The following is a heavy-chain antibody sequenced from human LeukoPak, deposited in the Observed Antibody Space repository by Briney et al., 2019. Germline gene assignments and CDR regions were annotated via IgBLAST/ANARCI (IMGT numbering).Heavy chain of an antibody. J-gene: IGHJ4*02. Sequence: ASVKVSCKASGYTFTSYDINWVRRATGHGLEWMGWMNPNSGNTGYAQKFQGRVTMTRNTSISTAYMELSSLRSEDTAVYYCARGQKRSTYYDFWSGYYPPLYFDYWGQGTLVTVSS. V-gene: IGHV1-8*01. CDR2: MNPNSGNT. D-gene: IGHD3-3*01. CDR1: GYTFTSYD. CDR3: ARGQKRSTYYDFWSGYYPPLYFDY.